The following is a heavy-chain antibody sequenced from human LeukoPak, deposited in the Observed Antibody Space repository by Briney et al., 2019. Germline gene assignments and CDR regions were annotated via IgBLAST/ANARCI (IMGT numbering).Heavy chain of an antibody. D-gene: IGHD3-10*01. V-gene: IGHV4-39*07. CDR2: IYYSGST. CDR1: GGSISSSSYY. J-gene: IGHJ4*02. Sequence: SETLSLTCTVSGGSISSSSYYWGWIRQPPGKGLEWIGSIYYSGSTYYNPSLKSRVTISADTSKNQFSLKLSSVTAADTAIYYCARGYTTTWYTPYFGGPPGYWGQGTLVTVSS. CDR3: ARGYTTTWYTPYFGGPPGY.